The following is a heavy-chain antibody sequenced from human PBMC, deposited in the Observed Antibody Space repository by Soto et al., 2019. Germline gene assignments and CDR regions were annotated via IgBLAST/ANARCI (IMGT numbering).Heavy chain of an antibody. Sequence: QVQLVQSGAEVEKPGSSVKVSCKASGGTFSSYAISWVRQAPGQGLEWMGGIIPIFGTANYAQKFQGRVTITADESTSTAYMELSSLRSEDTAVYYCARGEIDYGDPNDAFDIWGQGTMVTVSS. CDR2: IIPIFGTA. D-gene: IGHD4-17*01. CDR3: ARGEIDYGDPNDAFDI. V-gene: IGHV1-69*01. J-gene: IGHJ3*02. CDR1: GGTFSSYA.